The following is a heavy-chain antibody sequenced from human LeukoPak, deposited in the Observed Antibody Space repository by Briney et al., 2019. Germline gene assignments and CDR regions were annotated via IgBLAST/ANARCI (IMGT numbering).Heavy chain of an antibody. Sequence: SETLSLTCNVSGESISSHYWSWTRQSPGKGLEWIGYITNSGTTKFNPSLKSRVTISRDTSKNQISLRLSSVTAADTAVYYCARATYYYDSSGYYFDYWGQGTLVTVSS. CDR1: GESISSHY. J-gene: IGHJ4*02. CDR3: ARATYYYDSSGYYFDY. D-gene: IGHD3-22*01. V-gene: IGHV4-59*11. CDR2: ITNSGTT.